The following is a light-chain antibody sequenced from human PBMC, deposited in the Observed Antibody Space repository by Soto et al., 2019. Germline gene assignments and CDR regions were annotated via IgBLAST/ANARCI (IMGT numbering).Light chain of an antibody. J-gene: IGKJ1*01. V-gene: IGKV1-39*01. Sequence: DIHMTQSPSSLSASLGARVTMPXQASQSISLYVNWDQQKPGXAPKXXXDAXSSLQRGGPSRLSGSGSGTDFTLTISSLQPEDFATYYCQQSYSTSWTFGQGTKVDIK. CDR1: QSISLY. CDR3: QQSYSTSWT. CDR2: AXS.